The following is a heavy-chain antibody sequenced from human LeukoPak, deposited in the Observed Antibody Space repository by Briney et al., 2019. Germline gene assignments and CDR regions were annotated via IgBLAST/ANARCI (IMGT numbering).Heavy chain of an antibody. CDR2: VKSKTDGGTT. CDR3: TTGYGSGNACDY. V-gene: IGHV3-15*01. D-gene: IGHD3-10*01. CDR1: GFTFSNAW. Sequence: PGGSLRLSCAGSGFTFSNAWMSWVRQAPGKGLEWVGLVKSKTDGGTTDYAAPVKDRFTISRDDSKNTLYLQMNSLKSDDTAVYYCTTGYGSGNACDYWGRGTLVTVSS. J-gene: IGHJ4*02.